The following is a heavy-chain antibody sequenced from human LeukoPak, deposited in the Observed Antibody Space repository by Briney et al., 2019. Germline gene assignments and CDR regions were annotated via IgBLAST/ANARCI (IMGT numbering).Heavy chain of an antibody. CDR1: GYTFTGYY. CDR2: INTNTGNP. D-gene: IGHD1-26*01. CDR3: ARDGSGSYWNRVVDY. J-gene: IGHJ4*02. Sequence: GASVKVSCKASGYTFTGYYMHWVRQAPGQGLEWMGWINTNTGNPTYAQGFTGRFVFSLDTSVSTAYLQISSLKAEDTAVYYCARDGSGSYWNRVVDYWGQGTLVTVSS. V-gene: IGHV7-4-1*02.